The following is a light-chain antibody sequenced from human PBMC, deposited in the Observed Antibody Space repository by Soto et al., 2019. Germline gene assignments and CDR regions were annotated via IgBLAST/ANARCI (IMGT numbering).Light chain of an antibody. Sequence: QSALTQPRSVSGSPGQSVTISCTGTSSDVGGYNYVSWYQQHPGKAPKLMVYDVSKRPSGVPDRFSGSKSGNTASLTISGLQAEDEADYYCCSYAGSSFIFGGGTKVTAL. V-gene: IGLV2-11*01. J-gene: IGLJ2*01. CDR2: DVS. CDR1: SSDVGGYNY. CDR3: CSYAGSSFI.